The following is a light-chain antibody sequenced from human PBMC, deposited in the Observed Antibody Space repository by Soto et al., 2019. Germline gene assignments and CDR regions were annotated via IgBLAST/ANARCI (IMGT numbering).Light chain of an antibody. CDR3: SSYTSSGTYV. CDR1: SSDVGGYNY. CDR2: DAS. J-gene: IGLJ1*01. V-gene: IGLV2-14*01. Sequence: QPVLAQPASVSGSPGQSITISCTGTSSDVGGYNYVSWYQQHPGKAPKLMIYDASNRPSGVSNRFSGSKSGNTASLTISGLQAEDEADYFCSSYTSSGTYVFGTGTKLTV.